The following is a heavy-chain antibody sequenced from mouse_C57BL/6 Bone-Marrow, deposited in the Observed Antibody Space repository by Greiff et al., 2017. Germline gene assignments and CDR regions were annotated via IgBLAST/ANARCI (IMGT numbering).Heavy chain of an antibody. Sequence: QVQLKQSGAELARPGASVKLSCKASGYTFTSYGISWVKQRTGQGLEWIGEIYPRSGNTYYNEKFKGKATLTADKSSSTAYMELRSLTSEDSAFYFCARHYRRYFDVWGTGTTVTVSS. D-gene: IGHD2-12*01. J-gene: IGHJ1*03. V-gene: IGHV1-81*01. CDR1: GYTFTSYG. CDR2: IYPRSGNT. CDR3: ARHYRRYFDV.